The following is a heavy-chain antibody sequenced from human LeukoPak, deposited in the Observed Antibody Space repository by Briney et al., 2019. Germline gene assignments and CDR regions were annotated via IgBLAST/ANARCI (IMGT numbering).Heavy chain of an antibody. J-gene: IGHJ4*02. CDR2: ISYSSSAI. Sequence: GGSLRLSCAASGFTFSTYSMNWVRQAPGKGLEWVSYISYSSSAIYYADSVKGRFTISRDNTKNSLYLRMNSLRDEDTAVYYCARDSYGSSGYYYVSDYWGQGTLVTVSS. CDR3: ARDSYGSSGYYYVSDY. CDR1: GFTFSTYS. D-gene: IGHD3-22*01. V-gene: IGHV3-48*02.